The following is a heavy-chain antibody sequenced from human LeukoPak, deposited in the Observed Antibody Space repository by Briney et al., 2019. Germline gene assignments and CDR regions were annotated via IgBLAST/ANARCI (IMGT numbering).Heavy chain of an antibody. J-gene: IGHJ4*02. V-gene: IGHV3-30*18. CDR1: GFTFSSYS. D-gene: IGHD4-17*01. CDR3: AKANSRYGDYRWDYFDY. Sequence: PGGSLRLSCAASGFTFSSYSMNWVRQAPGKGLEWVAVISYDGSNKYYADSVKGRFTISRDNSKNTLYLQMNSLRAEDTAVYYCAKANSRYGDYRWDYFDYWGQGTLVTVSS. CDR2: ISYDGSNK.